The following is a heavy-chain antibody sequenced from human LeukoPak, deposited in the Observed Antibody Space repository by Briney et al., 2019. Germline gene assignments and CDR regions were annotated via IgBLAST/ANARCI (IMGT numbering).Heavy chain of an antibody. CDR1: GGSISSSSYY. Sequence: SETLSLTCTVSGGSISSSSYYWGWIRQPPGKGLEWIGSIYYSGGTYYNPSLKSRVTISVDTSKNQFSLKLSSVTAADTAVYYCARHWAAVEGYWGQGTLVTVSS. CDR3: ARHWAAVEGY. V-gene: IGHV4-39*01. CDR2: IYYSGGT. D-gene: IGHD6-13*01. J-gene: IGHJ4*02.